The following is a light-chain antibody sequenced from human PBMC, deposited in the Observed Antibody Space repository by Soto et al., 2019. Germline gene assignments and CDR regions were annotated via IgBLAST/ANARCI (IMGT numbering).Light chain of an antibody. V-gene: IGLV2-14*01. Sequence: QSALTQPASVSGSPGQSITISCTGSSSDVGGYDFVSWYQQHPGKVPKLMIYEVSNRPSGVSARFSGSKSGNTASLTISGLQAEDEADYYCRSYTSTSTLLFGGGTNLTVL. CDR1: SSDVGGYDF. J-gene: IGLJ2*01. CDR2: EVS. CDR3: RSYTSTSTLL.